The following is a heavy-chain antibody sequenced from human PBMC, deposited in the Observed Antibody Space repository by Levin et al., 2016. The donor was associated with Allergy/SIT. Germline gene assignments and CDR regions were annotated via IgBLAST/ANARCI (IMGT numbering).Heavy chain of an antibody. CDR2: INHSGST. D-gene: IGHD5/OR15-5a*01. CDR3: ARGKIVPVYDY. V-gene: IGHV4-34*01. J-gene: IGHJ4*02. CDR1: GGSFNDYY. Sequence: SETLSLTCAVYGGSFNDYYYTWIRQPPGKGLEWIGEINHSGSTNYNPSLQSRVTISLDMSKNQVSLNLNSVTATDTAVYYCARGKIVPVYDYWGQGTLVTVSS.